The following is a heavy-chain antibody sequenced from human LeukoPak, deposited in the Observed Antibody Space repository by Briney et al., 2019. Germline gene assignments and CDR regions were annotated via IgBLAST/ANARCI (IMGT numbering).Heavy chain of an antibody. CDR2: ISSSGSTI. D-gene: IGHD3-10*01. Sequence: GGSLRLSCAVSGFTFNYYGMNWVRQAPGKGLEWVSYISSSGSTIYYADSVKGRFTISRDNAKNSLYLQMNSLRAEDTAVYYCARGDYYGSGSYPHWGQGTLVTVSS. CDR3: ARGDYYGSGSYPH. CDR1: GFTFNYYG. V-gene: IGHV3-48*03. J-gene: IGHJ4*02.